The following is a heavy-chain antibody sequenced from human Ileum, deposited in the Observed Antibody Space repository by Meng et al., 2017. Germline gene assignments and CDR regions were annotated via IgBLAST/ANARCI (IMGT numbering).Heavy chain of an antibody. CDR1: GGSFSGYY. CDR3: ARGWYYDYVWGSYRDHMFDY. J-gene: IGHJ4*02. V-gene: IGHV4-34*01. D-gene: IGHD3-16*02. Sequence: QVALQRWGAGLLKPSETLSLPCAVYGGSFSGYYWSWIRQPPGKGLEWIGEINHSGSTNYNPSLKSRVTISVDTSKNQFSLKLSSVTAADTAVYYCARGWYYDYVWGSYRDHMFDYWGQGTLVTVSS. CDR2: INHSGST.